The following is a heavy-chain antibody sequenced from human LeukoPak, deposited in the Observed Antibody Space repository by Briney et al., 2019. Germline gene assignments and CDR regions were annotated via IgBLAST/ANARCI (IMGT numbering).Heavy chain of an antibody. D-gene: IGHD3-10*01. J-gene: IGHJ4*02. Sequence: SETLSLTCAVYGGSFSGYYWSWIRQPPGKGLEWIGEINHSGSTNYNPSLKSRVTISVDTSKNQFPLKLSSETAADTAVYYCASWAGSGSYPLDYWGQGTLVTVSS. CDR3: ASWAGSGSYPLDY. CDR2: INHSGST. CDR1: GGSFSGYY. V-gene: IGHV4-34*01.